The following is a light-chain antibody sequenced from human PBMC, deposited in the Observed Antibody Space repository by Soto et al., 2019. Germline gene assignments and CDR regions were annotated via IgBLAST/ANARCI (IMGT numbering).Light chain of an antibody. CDR1: QSITSY. CDR3: QQSYTTPWT. V-gene: IGKV1-39*01. J-gene: IGKJ1*01. Sequence: DIQMTQSPSSLSASVGDRVTITCRASQSITSYLNWYQQKPGKAPQLLIYAASSFQSGVPSRFSGSVSGTDFTLTISSLQPEHFATYFGQQSYTTPWTCGQGTKVEVK. CDR2: AAS.